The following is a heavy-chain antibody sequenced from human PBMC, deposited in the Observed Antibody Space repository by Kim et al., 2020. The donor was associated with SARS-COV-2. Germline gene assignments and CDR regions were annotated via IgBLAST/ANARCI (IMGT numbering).Heavy chain of an antibody. CDR1: GFTFNTYG. CDR2: IWFDGSDK. Sequence: GGSLRLSCSASGFTFNTYGMHWVRQAPGKGLEWVAVIWFDGSDKYYADSVKGRFTISRDNSKDTLYLQMRSLRAEDTAVYYCARGPHYDSWSGYSDYYYGMDLWRQGTTVTVSS. CDR3: ARGPHYDSWSGYSDYYYGMDL. D-gene: IGHD3-3*01. V-gene: IGHV3-33*01. J-gene: IGHJ6*02.